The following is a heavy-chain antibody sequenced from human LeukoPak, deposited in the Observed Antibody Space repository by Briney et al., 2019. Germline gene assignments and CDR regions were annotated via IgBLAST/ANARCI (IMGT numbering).Heavy chain of an antibody. CDR1: GFTLSNYW. Sequence: GGSLRLSCAASGFTLSNYWMQWVRQAPGKGLVWVSRINSDGSSTNYADSVKGRFTISRDNAKNTLYLQMNSLSADDTAVYYCTSQVSKAGGYWGQGTLVTVTS. CDR3: TSQVSKAGGY. V-gene: IGHV3-74*01. D-gene: IGHD3-10*01. CDR2: INSDGSST. J-gene: IGHJ4*02.